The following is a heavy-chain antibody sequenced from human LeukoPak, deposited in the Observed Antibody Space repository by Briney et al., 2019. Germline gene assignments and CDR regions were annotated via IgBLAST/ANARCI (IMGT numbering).Heavy chain of an antibody. Sequence: GGSLRLSCAASGFTFSSYAMHWVRQAPGKGLEWVAVISYDGSTKYYADSVKGRFTISRDNSKNTLYPQMNSLRAEDTAVYYCARELDYGDAFDIWGQGTMVTVSS. CDR1: GFTFSSYA. V-gene: IGHV3-30*04. J-gene: IGHJ3*02. CDR2: ISYDGSTK. D-gene: IGHD4-17*01. CDR3: ARELDYGDAFDI.